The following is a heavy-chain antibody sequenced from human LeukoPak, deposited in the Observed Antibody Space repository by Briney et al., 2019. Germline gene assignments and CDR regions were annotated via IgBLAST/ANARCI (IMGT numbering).Heavy chain of an antibody. CDR1: SGSINSGSYY. Sequence: SETLSLTCTVSSGSINSGSYYGSWIRQPAGKGLEWIGRIYTSGRTTNYNPSLKSRVTISLDTSKNQFSLKLSSLTAPDTALYYCARDVGGLDYWGQGTLVTVSS. CDR3: ARDVGGLDY. D-gene: IGHD3-10*01. CDR2: IYTSGRTT. J-gene: IGHJ4*02. V-gene: IGHV4-61*02.